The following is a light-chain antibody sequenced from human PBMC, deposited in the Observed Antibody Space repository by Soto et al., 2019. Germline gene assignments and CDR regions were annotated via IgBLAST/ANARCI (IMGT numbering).Light chain of an antibody. CDR3: QTWGTGIRV. CDR2: LDSDGRH. J-gene: IGLJ2*01. Sequence: QPVLTQSPSVSAPLGASVKLTSTLSSGHSTYAIALHQQQPEKGPRYLMKLDSDGRHTKGDGIPDRFSGSSSGAERYLTISSLQSEDEADYYCQTWGTGIRVFGGGTQLTVL. V-gene: IGLV4-69*01. CDR1: SGHSTYA.